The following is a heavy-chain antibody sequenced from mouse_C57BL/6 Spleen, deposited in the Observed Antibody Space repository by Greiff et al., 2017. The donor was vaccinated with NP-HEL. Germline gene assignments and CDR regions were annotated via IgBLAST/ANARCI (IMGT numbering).Heavy chain of an antibody. Sequence: QVQLQQPGAELVKPGASVKLSCKASGYTFTSYWMHWVKQRPGQGLEWIGMIHPNSGSTNYNEKFKSKATLTVDKSSSTAYMQLSSLTSEDSAVYYCARDGSSYGHFDYWGQGTTLTVSS. CDR1: GYTFTSYW. D-gene: IGHD1-1*01. CDR3: ARDGSSYGHFDY. J-gene: IGHJ2*01. V-gene: IGHV1-64*01. CDR2: IHPNSGST.